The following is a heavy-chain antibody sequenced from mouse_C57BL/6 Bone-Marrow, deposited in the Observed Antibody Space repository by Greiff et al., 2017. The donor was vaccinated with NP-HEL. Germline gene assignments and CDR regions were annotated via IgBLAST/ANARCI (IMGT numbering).Heavy chain of an antibody. CDR1: GFTFSSYA. D-gene: IGHD4-1*01. CDR3: ARDQTVSWFAY. V-gene: IGHV5-4*01. J-gene: IGHJ3*01. CDR2: ISDGGSYT. Sequence: EVKLVESGGGLVKPGGSLKLSCAASGFTFSSYAMSWVRQTPEKRLEWVATISDGGSYTYYPDNVKGRFTISRDNAKNNLYLQMSHLKSEDTAMYYCARDQTVSWFAYWGQGTLVTVSA.